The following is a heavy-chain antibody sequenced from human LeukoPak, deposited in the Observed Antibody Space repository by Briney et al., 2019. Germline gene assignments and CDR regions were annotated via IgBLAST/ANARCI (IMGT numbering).Heavy chain of an antibody. D-gene: IGHD3-10*01. V-gene: IGHV3-64*01. J-gene: IGHJ6*02. CDR2: VSGSGTST. CDR3: ARGGGSGSYYYYGLDV. Sequence: GGSLRLSCEASGFIFSNYAMHWVRQAPGKGLEYVSGVSGSGTSTYYANSVKGRFTISRDNPKNTLYLQMGSLRVEDVAVYYCARGGGSGSYYYYGLDVWGHGTTATVSS. CDR1: GFIFSNYA.